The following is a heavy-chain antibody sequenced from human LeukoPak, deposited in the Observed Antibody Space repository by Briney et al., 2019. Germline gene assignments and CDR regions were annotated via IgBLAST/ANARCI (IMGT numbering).Heavy chain of an antibody. CDR2: MSAYNGNT. V-gene: IGHV1-18*01. D-gene: IGHD3-22*01. Sequence: ASVKVSCKASGYTFTSYGISWVRQAPGQGLQWMGWMSAYNGNTNYAQKLQGRVTMTTDTSTSTAYMELRSLRSDDTAVYYCARDYYYDSSGQHDYWGQGTLVTVSS. CDR3: ARDYYYDSSGQHDY. J-gene: IGHJ4*02. CDR1: GYTFTSYG.